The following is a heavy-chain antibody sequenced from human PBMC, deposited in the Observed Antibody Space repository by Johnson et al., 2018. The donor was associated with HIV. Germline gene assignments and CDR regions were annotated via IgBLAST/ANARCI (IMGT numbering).Heavy chain of an antibody. Sequence: QVQLVESGGGVVQPGRSLRIYCAVSELTFRNYVMHWVRLAPGKGLQWVAVISYDGSNKYYANSVDGRFTISRDNDKNTLYLEMGSLRVEDMAVYYCARSRGPMRKDAFDIWGQGTKVTVSS. J-gene: IGHJ3*02. V-gene: IGHV3-30*14. D-gene: IGHD3-10*01. CDR1: ELTFRNYV. CDR2: ISYDGSNK. CDR3: ARSRGPMRKDAFDI.